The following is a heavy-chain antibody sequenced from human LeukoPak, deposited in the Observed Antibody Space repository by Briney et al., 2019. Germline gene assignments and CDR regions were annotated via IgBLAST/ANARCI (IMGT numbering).Heavy chain of an antibody. V-gene: IGHV4-59*01. CDR1: GGSISSYY. CDR2: IYYSGST. CDR3: ARVYYDFWCGYPIGGSFDY. Sequence: KPSEALSLTCTVSGGSISSYYWSWIRQPPGKGLEWIGYIYYSGSTNYNPSLKSRVTISVDTSKNQFSLKLSSVTAADTAVYYCARVYYDFWCGYPIGGSFDYWGQGTLVTVSS. D-gene: IGHD3-3*01. J-gene: IGHJ4*02.